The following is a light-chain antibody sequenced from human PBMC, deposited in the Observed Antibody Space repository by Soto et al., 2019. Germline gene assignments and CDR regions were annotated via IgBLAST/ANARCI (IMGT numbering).Light chain of an antibody. CDR1: EDINSR. Sequence: DIQMTQSPSSVSASVGDRVTISCRASEDINSRLAWYQQKPGNAPKLLIYAAFILQSGVPSRFSGYGSRTDFTLSISSLQPEDFATYYCQQADSFPSTFGQGTRLEIK. V-gene: IGKV1-12*01. J-gene: IGKJ5*01. CDR2: AAF. CDR3: QQADSFPST.